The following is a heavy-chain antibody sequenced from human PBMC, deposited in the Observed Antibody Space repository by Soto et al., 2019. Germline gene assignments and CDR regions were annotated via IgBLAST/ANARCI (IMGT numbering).Heavy chain of an antibody. CDR1: GFSFNTYE. Sequence: EVQLVESGGGLVQPGGSLRLSCAASGFSFNTYEMNWVRQAPGKGLEWVSYISTSGSTISYADSVKGRFTISRDNGKNSLYLQMNSLRDEVTAVYYCAYGGSCDYWGQGTQVTVYS. J-gene: IGHJ4*02. CDR2: ISTSGSTI. D-gene: IGHD1-26*01. CDR3: AYGGSCDY. V-gene: IGHV3-48*03.